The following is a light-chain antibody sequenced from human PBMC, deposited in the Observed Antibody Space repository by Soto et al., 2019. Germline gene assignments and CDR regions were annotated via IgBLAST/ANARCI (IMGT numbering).Light chain of an antibody. CDR1: QSINSY. J-gene: IGKJ5*01. Sequence: DIQMTQSPSSLSASVGDRVTITCRVSQSINSYLNWYQHKPGKAPNLLIYAASSLQSGVPSRFSGSGSGTHFTLTISSLQPEDFAIYYCQQSYSTPTFGQGTRLEIK. CDR3: QQSYSTPT. V-gene: IGKV1-39*01. CDR2: AAS.